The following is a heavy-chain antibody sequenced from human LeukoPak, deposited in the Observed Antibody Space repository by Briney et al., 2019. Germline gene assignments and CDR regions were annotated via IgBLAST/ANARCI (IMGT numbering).Heavy chain of an antibody. Sequence: ASVKVSCKASGYTFTSYGISWVRQAPGQGLEWMGLISAYNGNTNYAQKLQGRVTMTTDTSTSTAYMELRSLRSDDTAVYYCGRYFDWLLDPEYYYYYYGMDVWGQGTTVTVSS. J-gene: IGHJ6*02. D-gene: IGHD3-9*01. CDR1: GYTFTSYG. CDR3: GRYFDWLLDPEYYYYYYGMDV. CDR2: ISAYNGNT. V-gene: IGHV1-18*01.